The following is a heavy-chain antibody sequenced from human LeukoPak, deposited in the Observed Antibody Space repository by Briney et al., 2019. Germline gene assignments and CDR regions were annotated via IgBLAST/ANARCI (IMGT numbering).Heavy chain of an antibody. J-gene: IGHJ4*02. CDR1: GFTFSRYG. CDR2: IWYDGSNE. CDR3: ARPLVGDALDY. D-gene: IGHD1-26*01. Sequence: PGGSLRLSCAASGFTFSRYGMHWVRQAPGKGLEWVAVIWYDGSNEYYADSVKGRFTIFRDNSKNTLHLQMNSLRAEDTAVYYCARPLVGDALDYWGQGTLVTVSS. V-gene: IGHV3-33*01.